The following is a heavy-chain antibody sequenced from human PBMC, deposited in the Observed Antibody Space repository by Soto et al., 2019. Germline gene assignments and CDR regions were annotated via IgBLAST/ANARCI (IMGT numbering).Heavy chain of an antibody. V-gene: IGHV3-66*01. Sequence: EVQLVESGGGLVQPGGSLRLSCAASGFTVSSNYMSWVRQAPGKGLEWVSVIYSGGSTYYADSVKGRFTISRDNYRNTLDLQMNSLRGEVTAVYYCARARSCSGGSCYFDYWGQGTLVTVSS. J-gene: IGHJ4*02. D-gene: IGHD2-15*01. CDR1: GFTVSSNY. CDR2: IYSGGST. CDR3: ARARSCSGGSCYFDY.